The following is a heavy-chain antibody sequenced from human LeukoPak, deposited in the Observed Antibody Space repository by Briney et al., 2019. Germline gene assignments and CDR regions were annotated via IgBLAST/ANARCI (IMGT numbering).Heavy chain of an antibody. Sequence: PSETLSLTCTASGGSVSSGSYYWSWIRQPPGKGLEWIGYIYYSGSTKYNPSLKSRVTISIDTSKNQFSLKLSSVTAADTAMYYCAGVVGGSYSMDVWGQGTTVTVSS. CDR1: GGSVSSGSYY. J-gene: IGHJ6*03. CDR3: AGVVGGSYSMDV. V-gene: IGHV4-61*01. D-gene: IGHD1-26*01. CDR2: IYYSGST.